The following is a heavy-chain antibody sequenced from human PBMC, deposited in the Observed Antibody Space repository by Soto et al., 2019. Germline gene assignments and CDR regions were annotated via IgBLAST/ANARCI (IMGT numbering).Heavy chain of an antibody. J-gene: IGHJ3*02. D-gene: IGHD1-26*01. CDR3: ARVSIVGAPDAFDI. Sequence: ASVKVSCKASGYTFTSYDINWVRQATGQGLEWMGWMNPNSGNTGYAQKFQGRVTMTRNTSISTAYMELSSLRSEDAAVYYCARVSIVGAPDAFDIWGQGTMVNVSS. V-gene: IGHV1-8*02. CDR2: MNPNSGNT. CDR1: GYTFTSYD.